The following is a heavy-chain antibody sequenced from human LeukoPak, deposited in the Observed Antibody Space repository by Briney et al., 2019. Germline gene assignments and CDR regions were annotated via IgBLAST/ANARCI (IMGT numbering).Heavy chain of an antibody. Sequence: GGSLRLSCAASGFTFSSYGMHWVRQAPGKGLEWVAVIWYDGSNKYYADSVKGRFTISRDNSKNTVYVQVNSLRAEDTAVYYCTRDYYYDSSGYSYYFDYWGQGPLVTVSS. CDR1: GFTFSSYG. CDR3: TRDYYYDSSGYSYYFDY. J-gene: IGHJ4*02. CDR2: IWYDGSNK. D-gene: IGHD3-22*01. V-gene: IGHV3-33*01.